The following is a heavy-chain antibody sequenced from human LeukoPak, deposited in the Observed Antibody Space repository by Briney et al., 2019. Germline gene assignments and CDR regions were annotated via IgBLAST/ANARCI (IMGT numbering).Heavy chain of an antibody. Sequence: MSSQTLSLTCTVSGGSISSGGYYWSWIRQHPGKGLEWIGYIYYSGSTYYNPSLKSRVTISVDTSKNQFSLKLSSVTAADTAVYYCARHYYHSSGYFYFDFWGQGTLVTVSS. CDR1: GGSISSGGYY. CDR2: IYYSGST. J-gene: IGHJ4*02. D-gene: IGHD3-22*01. V-gene: IGHV4-31*03. CDR3: ARHYYHSSGYFYFDF.